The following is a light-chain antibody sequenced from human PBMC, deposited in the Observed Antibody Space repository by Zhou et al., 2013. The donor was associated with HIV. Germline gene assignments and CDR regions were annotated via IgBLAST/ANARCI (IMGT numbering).Light chain of an antibody. CDR1: QSVSSSY. J-gene: IGKJ1*01. CDR3: QQYGTSPRT. CDR2: GAS. V-gene: IGKV3-20*01. Sequence: EIVLTQSLATLSLSPGERATLSCRASQSVSSSYLAWYQQKPGQAPRLLIYGASSRATGIPDRFSGSGSGTDFTLTISRLEPEDFAVYYCQQYGTSPRTFGQGTKVEIK.